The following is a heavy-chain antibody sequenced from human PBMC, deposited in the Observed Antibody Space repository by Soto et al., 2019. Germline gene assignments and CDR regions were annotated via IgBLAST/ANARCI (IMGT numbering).Heavy chain of an antibody. V-gene: IGHV1-18*01. CDR1: GYTFTNYG. CDR2: ITASNGNA. J-gene: IGHJ6*02. Sequence: QVQLVQSGPEVKNPGASLKVSCKASGYTFTNYGITWVRQAPGQGLEWMGWITASNGNANYAREIQGRLTLTRDTSTNTASMEVRILRSDDTAVYYCARGASCSSTSCYDNFHYGLAVWGQGTTVIVSS. D-gene: IGHD2-2*01. CDR3: ARGASCSSTSCYDNFHYGLAV.